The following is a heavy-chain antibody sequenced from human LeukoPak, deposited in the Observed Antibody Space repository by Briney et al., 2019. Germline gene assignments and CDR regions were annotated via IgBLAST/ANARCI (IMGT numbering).Heavy chain of an antibody. D-gene: IGHD1-26*01. V-gene: IGHV1-69*13. J-gene: IGHJ3*02. CDR3: ARQVGVDAFDI. CDR1: GGTFSSYA. CDR2: IIPIFGTA. Sequence: GASVNVSCKASGGTFSSYAISWVRQAPGQGLEWMGGIIPIFGTANYAQRFQGRVTITADESTSTAYMELSSLRSEDTAVYYCARQVGVDAFDIWGQGTMATVSS.